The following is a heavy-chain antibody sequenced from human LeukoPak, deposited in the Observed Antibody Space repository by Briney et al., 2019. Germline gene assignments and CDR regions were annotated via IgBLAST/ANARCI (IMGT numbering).Heavy chain of an antibody. CDR2: IYYSGST. D-gene: IGHD2-2*01. J-gene: IGHJ6*03. Sequence: PSETLSLTCTVSGGSISSHYWSWIRQPPGKGLEWIGYIYYSGSTNYNPSLKSRVTISVDTSKNQFSLKLSSVTAADTAVYYCARVARQLLRGYYYYYMDVWGKGTTVTVSS. CDR3: ARVARQLLRGYYYYYMDV. CDR1: GGSISSHY. V-gene: IGHV4-59*11.